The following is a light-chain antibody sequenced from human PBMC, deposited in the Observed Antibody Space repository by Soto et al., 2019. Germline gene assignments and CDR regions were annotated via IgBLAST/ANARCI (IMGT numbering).Light chain of an antibody. CDR2: TNN. CDR1: SSNIGSNS. V-gene: IGLV1-44*01. CDR3: SSYAGSNNWV. Sequence: QSVLTQPPSASGTPGQRVTISCSGSSSNIGSNSVSWYQQLPGAAPKLLIYTNNQRPSGVPDRFSGSKSGNTASLTVSGLQAEDEADYYCSSYAGSNNWVFGGGTKLTVL. J-gene: IGLJ3*02.